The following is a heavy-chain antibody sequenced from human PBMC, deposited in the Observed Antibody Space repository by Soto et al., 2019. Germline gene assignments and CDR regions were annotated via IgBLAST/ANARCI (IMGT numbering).Heavy chain of an antibody. CDR3: AHSRNLITEDAQVGDFDY. CDR2: IYWDDDE. V-gene: IGHV2-5*02. J-gene: IGHJ4*02. D-gene: IGHD3-10*01. CDR1: GFSLTTGGVG. Sequence: QITLKESGPTLVKPTQTLTLTCDFSGFSLTTGGVGVGWVRQPPGEALEWLALIYWDDDERYNPSLKTRLTITKDPSKNQVVLIMTNMDPVDTATYYCAHSRNLITEDAQVGDFDYWGLGTLVTVSS.